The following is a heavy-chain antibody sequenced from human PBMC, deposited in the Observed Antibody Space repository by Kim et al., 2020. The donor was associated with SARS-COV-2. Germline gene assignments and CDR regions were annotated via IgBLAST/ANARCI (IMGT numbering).Heavy chain of an antibody. CDR1: GFTFSSYS. CDR3: ARGFAAAAVAYWYFDL. J-gene: IGHJ2*01. V-gene: IGHV3-21*01. CDR2: ISSSSSYI. Sequence: GGSLRLSCAASGFTFSSYSMNWVRQAPGKGLEWVPSISSSSSYIYYADSVKGRFTISRDNAKNSLYLQMNSLRAEDTAVYYCARGFAAAAVAYWYFDLWGRGTLVTVSS. D-gene: IGHD6-13*01.